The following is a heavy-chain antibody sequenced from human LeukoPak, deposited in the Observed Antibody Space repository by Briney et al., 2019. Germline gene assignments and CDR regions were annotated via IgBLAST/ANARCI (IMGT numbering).Heavy chain of an antibody. D-gene: IGHD2-21*02. J-gene: IGHJ5*02. CDR1: GFTFSSYG. CDR3: ARSQTPYCGGDCYRFGP. CDR2: IWYDGSNK. V-gene: IGHV3-33*01. Sequence: GGSLRLSCAASGFTFSSYGMYWVRQAPGKGLEWVAVIWYDGSNKYYADSVKGRFTISRDNSKNTLYLQMNSLTAEDTAMYYCARSQTPYCGGDCYRFGPWGQGTLVTVSS.